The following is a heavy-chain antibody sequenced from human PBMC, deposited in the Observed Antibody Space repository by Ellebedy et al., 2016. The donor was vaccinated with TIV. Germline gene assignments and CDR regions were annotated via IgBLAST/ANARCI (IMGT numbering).Heavy chain of an antibody. CDR3: ARGRLTSVLGNTAPRPSWYFDL. D-gene: IGHD6-6*01. Sequence: MPSETLSLTCDVSGGSLTGYHWNWIRQSPAKGLEWIGEISRGGNTNYNPSLKSRATISVDTSRAQFSLNLTSLSTADTAIYYCARGRLTSVLGNTAPRPSWYFDLWGRGTLVTVSS. CDR1: GGSLTGYH. J-gene: IGHJ2*01. V-gene: IGHV4-34*01. CDR2: ISRGGNT.